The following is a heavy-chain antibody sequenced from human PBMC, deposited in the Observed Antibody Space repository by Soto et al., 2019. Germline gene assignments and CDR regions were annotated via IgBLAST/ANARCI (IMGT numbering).Heavy chain of an antibody. CDR2: ISYSGST. CDR1: GCYISSYY. Sequence: SETLSLTCPVSGCYISSYYWSWIRQPPGKGLEWIGYISYSGSTNYNPSLKSRVTISVDTSKNQFSLKLSSVTAADTALYYRERAGEITLVRGVDHWFDPGGQEPLVTASS. V-gene: IGHV4-59*12. J-gene: IGHJ5*02. D-gene: IGHD3-10*01. CDR3: ERAGEITLVRGVDHWFDP.